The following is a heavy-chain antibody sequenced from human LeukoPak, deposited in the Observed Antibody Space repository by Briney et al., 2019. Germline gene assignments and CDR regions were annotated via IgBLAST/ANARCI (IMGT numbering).Heavy chain of an antibody. CDR2: IIPIFGTA. V-gene: IGHV1-69*05. J-gene: IGHJ5*02. Sequence: GSSVKVSCKASGGTFSSYAISWVRQAPGQGLEWMGGIIPIFGTANYARKFQGRVTITTDESTSTAYMELSSLRSEDTAVYYCASGYSSGWYRGWFDPWGQGTLVTVSS. CDR3: ASGYSSGWYRGWFDP. D-gene: IGHD6-19*01. CDR1: GGTFSSYA.